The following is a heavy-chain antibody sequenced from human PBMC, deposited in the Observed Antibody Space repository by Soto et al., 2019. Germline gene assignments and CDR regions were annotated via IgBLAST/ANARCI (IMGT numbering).Heavy chain of an antibody. D-gene: IGHD3-16*02. J-gene: IGHJ6*02. CDR1: GGSFSGYY. CDR2: INHSGST. CDR3: ARGGNYDYVWGSYRGGYGMDV. V-gene: IGHV4-34*01. Sequence: QVQLQQWGAGLLKPSETLSLTCAVYGGSFSGYYWSWIRQPPGKGLEWIGEINHSGSTNYNPSLKSRVTRSVDTAKHQFSLKMMSVTAADTAVYYCARGGNYDYVWGSYRGGYGMDVWGQGPTVTVSS.